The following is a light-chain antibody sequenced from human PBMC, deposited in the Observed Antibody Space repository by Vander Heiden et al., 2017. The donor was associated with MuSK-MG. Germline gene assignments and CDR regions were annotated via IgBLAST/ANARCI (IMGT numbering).Light chain of an antibody. Sequence: DIQMTQSPSTLSASVGDRVTITCRASQSISSWLAWYQQKPGKAPKLLIYKASWLKRGVPSRVSGRGIGTEFTLTISSLQPDDFATYYCQQENSYSYTFGQGTKLEIK. V-gene: IGKV1-5*03. J-gene: IGKJ2*01. CDR2: KAS. CDR1: QSISSW. CDR3: QQENSYSYT.